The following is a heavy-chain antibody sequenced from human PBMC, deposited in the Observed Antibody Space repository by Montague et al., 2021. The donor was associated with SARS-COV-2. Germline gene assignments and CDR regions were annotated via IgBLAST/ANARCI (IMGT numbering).Heavy chain of an antibody. Sequence: SETLSLTCTVSGGSISDSNSHWGWIRQPPGKGLEWIGTLYYSGATYYNPSLKSRVTTSMDTSKNQFSLKLTSAIAAGTAVYYCARLRGGTPGEHWGQGALVTVSS. CDR2: LYYSGAT. CDR3: ARLRGGTPGEH. V-gene: IGHV4-39*07. D-gene: IGHD2-21*01. CDR1: GGSISDSNSH. J-gene: IGHJ4*02.